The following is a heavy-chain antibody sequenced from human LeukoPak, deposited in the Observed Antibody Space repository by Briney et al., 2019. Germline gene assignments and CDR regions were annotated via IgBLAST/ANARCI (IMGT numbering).Heavy chain of an antibody. CDR3: ARHGPYYDILTGYYLYGMDV. V-gene: IGHV5-51*01. Sequence: GESLKISCKGSGYSFTSYWIGWVRQMPGKGLEWMGINYPGDSDTRYSPSFQGRVTISADKSISTAYLQWSSLKASDTAMYYCARHGPYYDILTGYYLYGMDVWGQGTTVTVSS. J-gene: IGHJ6*02. CDR2: NYPGDSDT. CDR1: GYSFTSYW. D-gene: IGHD3-9*01.